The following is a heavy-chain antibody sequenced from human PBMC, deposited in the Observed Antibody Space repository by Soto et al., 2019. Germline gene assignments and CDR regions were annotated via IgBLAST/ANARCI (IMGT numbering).Heavy chain of an antibody. Sequence: QVQLVQSGAEVKKPGASVKVSCKASGYTFTSYGISWVRQAPGQGLEWMGWISAYNGNTNYAQKLQGRVTMTTDTSTSTAYVERGSLRSDDTAVYYCARDRGGALWFGEDNWFDSWGQGTLVTVSS. V-gene: IGHV1-18*01. J-gene: IGHJ5*01. CDR3: ARDRGGALWFGEDNWFDS. CDR1: GYTFTSYG. CDR2: ISAYNGNT. D-gene: IGHD3-10*01.